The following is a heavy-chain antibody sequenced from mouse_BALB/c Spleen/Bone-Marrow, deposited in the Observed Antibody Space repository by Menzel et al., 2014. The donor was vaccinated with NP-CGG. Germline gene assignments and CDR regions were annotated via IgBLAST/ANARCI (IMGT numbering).Heavy chain of an antibody. J-gene: IGHJ3*01. CDR1: GFSLTSYG. D-gene: IGHD2-4*01. V-gene: IGHV2-9*02. CDR3: AREATMITWFAY. Sequence: QVQLQQSGPGLVAPSQSLSITCTVSGFSLTSYGIHWVRQPPGKGLEWLGVIWAGGGTNYNSALMSRLSISKDNSKSQVFLKMYSLQTDDTAMYYCAREATMITWFAYWGQGTLVTVSA. CDR2: IWAGGGT.